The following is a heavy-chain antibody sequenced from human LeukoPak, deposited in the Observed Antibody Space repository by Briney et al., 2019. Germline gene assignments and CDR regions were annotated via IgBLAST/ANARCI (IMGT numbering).Heavy chain of an antibody. J-gene: IGHJ6*04. D-gene: IGHD5-18*01. CDR1: GFTFSSYA. V-gene: IGHV3-15*01. Sequence: GGSLRLSCAASGFTFSSYAMHWVRQAPGKGLEWVGRIKSKTDGGTTDYAAPVKGRFTISRDDSKNTLYLQMNSLKTEDTAVYYCTTISAMVLYYYYGMDVWGKGTTVTVSS. CDR3: TTISAMVLYYYYGMDV. CDR2: IKSKTDGGTT.